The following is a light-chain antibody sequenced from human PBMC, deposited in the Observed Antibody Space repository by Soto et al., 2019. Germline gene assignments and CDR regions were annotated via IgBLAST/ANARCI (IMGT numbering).Light chain of an antibody. J-gene: IGLJ1*01. V-gene: IGLV2-11*01. CDR1: SSDVGGYTY. Sequence: QSVLTQPRSVSGSPGQSVTISCTGTSSDVGGYTYVSWYQQHPGKAPKLIIYGVNKRPSGVPDRFSGSKSGNAASLTISGLQAEDEADYYCCSYAGNPYVFGSGTKVTVL. CDR3: CSYAGNPYV. CDR2: GVN.